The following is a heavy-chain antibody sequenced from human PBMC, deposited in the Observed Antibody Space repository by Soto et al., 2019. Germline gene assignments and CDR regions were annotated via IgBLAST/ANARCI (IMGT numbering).Heavy chain of an antibody. J-gene: IGHJ4*01. Sequence: ASETLSLTCSVSGVSVISGGDYWNWIRQFPGKGLEWIGYIYHSGGGYYNPSLKSRASMSVDTSKNEFSLRLASVTAADTAVYFCARDPAATVDTHYFDWWGNGALVTVSP. CDR1: GVSVISGGDY. V-gene: IGHV4-31*03. CDR3: ARDPAATVDTHYFDW. CDR2: IYHSGGG. D-gene: IGHD4-4*01.